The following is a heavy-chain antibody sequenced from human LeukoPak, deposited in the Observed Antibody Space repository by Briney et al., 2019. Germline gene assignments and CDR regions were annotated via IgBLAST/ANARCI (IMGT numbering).Heavy chain of an antibody. CDR1: GGSISSGGYS. V-gene: IGHV4-30-2*01. CDR2: IYHSGST. J-gene: IGHJ3*02. Sequence: TLSLTCAVSGGSISSGGYSWSWIRQPPGKGLEWIGYIYHSGSTYYNPSLKSRVTISVDRSKNQFSLKLSSVTAADTAVYYCARDQNKRGYSYGYAFDIWGQGTMVTVSS. D-gene: IGHD5-18*01. CDR3: ARDQNKRGYSYGYAFDI.